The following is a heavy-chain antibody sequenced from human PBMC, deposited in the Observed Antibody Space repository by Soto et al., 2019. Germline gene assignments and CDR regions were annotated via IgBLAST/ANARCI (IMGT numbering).Heavy chain of an antibody. D-gene: IGHD3-3*01. J-gene: IGHJ6*02. CDR3: AKEVEWLTYYYYGMDV. Sequence: GGSLRLPCGASGFTLSRFGMHWGRQAPGKGLEWVAVISYDGSNKYYADSVKGRFTISRDNSKNTLYLQMNSLRAEDTAVYYCAKEVEWLTYYYYGMDVWGQGTTVTVSS. CDR2: ISYDGSNK. CDR1: GFTLSRFG. V-gene: IGHV3-30*18.